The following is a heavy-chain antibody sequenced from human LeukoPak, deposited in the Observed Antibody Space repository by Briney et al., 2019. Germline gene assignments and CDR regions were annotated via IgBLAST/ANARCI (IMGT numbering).Heavy chain of an antibody. J-gene: IGHJ4*02. D-gene: IGHD2-2*02. CDR2: VYPGDSDT. Sequence: NTGESLKISCKASGYTFSDYWIGWARQMPGQGLEWMGIVYPGDSDTRYSPSFQGHVTISADKSINTAYLQWSGLQASDNAIYFCARSQGLYGAADYWGQGTLV. V-gene: IGHV5-51*01. CDR1: GYTFSDYW. CDR3: ARSQGLYGAADY.